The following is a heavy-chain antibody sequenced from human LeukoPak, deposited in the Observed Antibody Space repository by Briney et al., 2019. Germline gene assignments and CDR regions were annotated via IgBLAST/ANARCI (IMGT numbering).Heavy chain of an antibody. Sequence: PSETLSLTCAVSGGSISSGGYSWSWIRQPPGKGLEWIGYISHSGSTYYNPSLKSRVTISVDRSKNQFSLKLSPVTAADTAVYYCARAVLWFGEPNAFDIWGQGTMVTVSS. V-gene: IGHV4-30-2*01. D-gene: IGHD3-10*01. CDR3: ARAVLWFGEPNAFDI. CDR1: GGSISSGGYS. CDR2: ISHSGST. J-gene: IGHJ3*02.